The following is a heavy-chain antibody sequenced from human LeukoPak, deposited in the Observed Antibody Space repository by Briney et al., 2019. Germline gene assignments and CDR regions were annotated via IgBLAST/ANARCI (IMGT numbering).Heavy chain of an antibody. D-gene: IGHD3-10*01. CDR3: ARDQYYYGSGSHRHWYFDL. CDR2: ISAYNGNT. Sequence: ASVKVSCKASGYTFTSYGISWVRQAPGQGLEWMGWISAYNGNTNYAQKLQGRVTMTRDTSISTAYMELSRLRSDDTAVYYCARDQYYYGSGSHRHWYFDLWGRGTLVTVSS. V-gene: IGHV1-18*01. J-gene: IGHJ2*01. CDR1: GYTFTSYG.